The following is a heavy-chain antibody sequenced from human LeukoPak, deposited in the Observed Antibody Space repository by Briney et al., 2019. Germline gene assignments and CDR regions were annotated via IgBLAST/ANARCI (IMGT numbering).Heavy chain of an antibody. J-gene: IGHJ6*03. D-gene: IGHD6-19*01. Sequence: GASVKVSCKASGYTFTGYYMHWVRQAPGQGLEWMGRINPNSGGTNYAQKFQGRVTMTRDTSISTAYMELSRLRSDDTAVYYCARLPEGIAVAGRRYMDVWGKGTTVTVSS. CDR2: INPNSGGT. CDR3: ARLPEGIAVAGRRYMDV. CDR1: GYTFTGYY. V-gene: IGHV1-2*06.